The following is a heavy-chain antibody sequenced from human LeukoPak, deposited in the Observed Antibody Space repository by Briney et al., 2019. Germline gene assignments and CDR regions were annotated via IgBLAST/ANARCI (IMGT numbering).Heavy chain of an antibody. CDR2: IYHSGST. V-gene: IGHV4-4*02. D-gene: IGHD7-27*01. CDR1: GGSISSSNW. Sequence: SETLSLTCAVSGGSISSSNWWSWVRQPPGKGLEWIGEIYHSGSTNYNPSLKSRVTISVDKSKNQFSLKLSSVTAADTAVYYCARAKTGVSDAFDIWGQGTMVTVSS. J-gene: IGHJ3*02. CDR3: ARAKTGVSDAFDI.